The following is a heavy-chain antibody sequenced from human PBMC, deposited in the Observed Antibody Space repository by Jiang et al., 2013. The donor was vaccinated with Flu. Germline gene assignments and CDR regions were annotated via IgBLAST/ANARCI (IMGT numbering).Heavy chain of an antibody. Sequence: SGGGLVQPGGSLRLSCAASGFTVSSNYMSWVRQAPGKGLEWVSVIYSGGSTHYADSVKGRFTISRDKPKNTLYLQMNSLRAEDTAVYYCARDLFRAWDLLPGDYWGQGTLVTVSS. CDR3: ARDLFRAWDLLPGDY. CDR2: IYSGGST. J-gene: IGHJ4*02. CDR1: GFTVSSNY. V-gene: IGHV3-66*01. D-gene: IGHD1-26*01.